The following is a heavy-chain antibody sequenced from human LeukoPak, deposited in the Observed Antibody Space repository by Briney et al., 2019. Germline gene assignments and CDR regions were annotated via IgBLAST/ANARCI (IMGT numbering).Heavy chain of an antibody. Sequence: GGSLRLSCAASGFTFSSYSMYWVRQAPGKGLEWVSYISSSSSTIYYADSVKGRFTISRDNAKNSLYLQMNSLRAEDTAVYYCARDSVGATGGLIYFDYWGQGTLVTVSS. V-gene: IGHV3-48*01. CDR3: ARDSVGATGGLIYFDY. D-gene: IGHD1-26*01. CDR1: GFTFSSYS. J-gene: IGHJ4*02. CDR2: ISSSSSTI.